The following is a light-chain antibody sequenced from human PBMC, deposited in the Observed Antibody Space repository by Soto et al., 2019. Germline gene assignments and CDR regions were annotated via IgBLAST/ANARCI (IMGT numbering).Light chain of an antibody. Sequence: QPVLTQSPSASASLGASVKLTCTLSSGHSSYAIAWHQQQPEKGPRYLMKLNSDGSHSKGDGIPDRFSGSSPGAERYLSISSLLSEDEADYYCQTWGTGIRVFGGGTKVTVL. CDR3: QTWGTGIRV. CDR1: SGHSSYA. CDR2: LNSDGSH. V-gene: IGLV4-69*01. J-gene: IGLJ2*01.